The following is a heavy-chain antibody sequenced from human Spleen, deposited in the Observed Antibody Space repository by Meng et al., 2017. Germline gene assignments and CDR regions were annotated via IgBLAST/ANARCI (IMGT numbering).Heavy chain of an antibody. CDR2: ISGSAINT. D-gene: IGHD5-12*01. Sequence: GGSLRLSCAASGFTFNDYAMTWVRQAPGKGLEWVSSISGSAINTYYADSVKGRFTISRDNSKKPLSLHLHSLRPDDTAVYDYARVAAITVNRWVDYWGQGALVTVSS. CDR3: ARVAAITVNRWVDY. J-gene: IGHJ4*02. V-gene: IGHV3-23*01. CDR1: GFTFNDYA.